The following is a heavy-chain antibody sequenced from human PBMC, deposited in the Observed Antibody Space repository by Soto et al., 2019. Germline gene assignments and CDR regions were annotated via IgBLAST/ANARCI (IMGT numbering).Heavy chain of an antibody. V-gene: IGHV3-23*01. Sequence: LRLSCAASGFTFSSYAMSWVRQAPGKGLEWVSAISGSGGSTYYADSVKGRFTISRDNSKNTLYLQMNSLRAEDTAVYYCAKAQRVTVARGWNWFDPWGQGTLVTVSS. J-gene: IGHJ5*02. CDR3: AKAQRVTVARGWNWFDP. CDR1: GFTFSSYA. CDR2: ISGSGGST. D-gene: IGHD6-19*01.